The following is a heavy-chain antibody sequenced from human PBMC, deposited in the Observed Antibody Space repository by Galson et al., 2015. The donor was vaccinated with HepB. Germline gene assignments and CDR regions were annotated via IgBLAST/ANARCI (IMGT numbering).Heavy chain of an antibody. Sequence: SMRLSCAASGFTFSNAWMNWVRQAPGKGLEWVGRIKSKTDGGTTDYAAPVKGRFTISRDDSKNTLYLQMNSLKTEDTAVYYCTTEESEAPYYAEYFQHWGQGTLVTVSS. V-gene: IGHV3-15*07. D-gene: IGHD3-22*01. J-gene: IGHJ1*01. CDR2: IKSKTDGGTT. CDR3: TTEESEAPYYAEYFQH. CDR1: GFTFSNAW.